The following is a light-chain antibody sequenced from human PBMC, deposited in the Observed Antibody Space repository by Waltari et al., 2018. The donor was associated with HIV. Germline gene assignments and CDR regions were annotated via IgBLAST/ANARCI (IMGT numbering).Light chain of an antibody. J-gene: IGLJ1*01. CDR2: DVS. CDR3: CSYAGSYTYV. Sequence: QSSLTQPRSVSGSPGQSLTLPCTGTSNHGGGYNYASWYQQHPGKAPKLMIFDVSKRPSGVPDRFSGSKSGNTASLTISGLQAEDEADYYCCSYAGSYTYVFGTGSEVTVL. CDR1: SNHGGGYNY. V-gene: IGLV2-11*01.